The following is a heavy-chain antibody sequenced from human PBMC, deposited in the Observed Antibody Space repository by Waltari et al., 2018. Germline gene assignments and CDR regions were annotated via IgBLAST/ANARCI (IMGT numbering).Heavy chain of an antibody. CDR3: AREEIRIAAAEQPHDAFDI. CDR1: GGTFSSYA. D-gene: IGHD6-13*01. CDR2: IIPIFGTA. J-gene: IGHJ3*02. V-gene: IGHV1-69*05. Sequence: QVQLVQSGAEVKKPGSSVKVSCRASGGTFSSYAISWVRQAPGHGLEWMGGIIPIFGTANYAQKFQGRVTITTDESTSTAYMELSSLRSEDTAVYYCAREEIRIAAAEQPHDAFDIWGQGTMVTVSS.